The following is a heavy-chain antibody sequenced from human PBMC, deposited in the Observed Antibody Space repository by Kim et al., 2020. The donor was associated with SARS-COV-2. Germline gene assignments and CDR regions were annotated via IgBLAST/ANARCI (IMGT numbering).Heavy chain of an antibody. Sequence: GGSLRLSCAASGFTFSSYSMNWVRQAPGKGLEWVSYISSSSSTIYYADSVKGRFTISRDNAKNSLYLQMNSLRDEDTAVYYCARDRQLERRYYAFDIWGQGTMVTVSS. CDR2: ISSSSSTI. CDR3: ARDRQLERRYYAFDI. J-gene: IGHJ3*02. D-gene: IGHD1-1*01. CDR1: GFTFSSYS. V-gene: IGHV3-48*02.